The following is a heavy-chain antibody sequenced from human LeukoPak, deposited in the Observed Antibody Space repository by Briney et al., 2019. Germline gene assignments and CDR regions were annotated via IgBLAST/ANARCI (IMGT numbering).Heavy chain of an antibody. D-gene: IGHD3-16*01. CDR3: ARGTIMITFGDY. CDR1: GFTFSSYE. J-gene: IGHJ4*02. V-gene: IGHV3-48*03. CDR2: ISSSGSTI. Sequence: GGSLRPSCEASGFTFSSYEMNWVRQAPGKGLEWVSYISSSGSTIYYADSVKGRFTISRDNAKNSLYLQMNSLRAEDTAVYYCARGTIMITFGDYWGQGTLVTASS.